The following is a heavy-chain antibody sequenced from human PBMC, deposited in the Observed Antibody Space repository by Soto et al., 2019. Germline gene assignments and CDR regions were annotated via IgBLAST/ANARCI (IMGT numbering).Heavy chain of an antibody. CDR1: GGSISSDY. CDR3: ARHDGSRSTDY. Sequence: QVQLQESGPGLVKPSGTLSLTCTVSGGSISSDYWNWIRQPPGKGLEWIGYIHSGSTTYSASLRSRVTISVDTSTAHFSLKLSSVTAADTAVYFCARHDGSRSTDYWGQGTLVTVSS. J-gene: IGHJ4*02. CDR2: IHSGST. V-gene: IGHV4-59*08. D-gene: IGHD3-10*01.